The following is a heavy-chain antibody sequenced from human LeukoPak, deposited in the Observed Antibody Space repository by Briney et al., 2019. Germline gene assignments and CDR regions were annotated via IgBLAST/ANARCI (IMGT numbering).Heavy chain of an antibody. CDR1: GGSISSSSYY. D-gene: IGHD1-26*01. CDR3: ARSYSGSYYGYYFDY. CDR2: IYYSGST. V-gene: IGHV4-61*05. J-gene: IGHJ4*02. Sequence: SETLSLTCTVSGGSISSSSYYWGWIRQPPGKGLEWIGYIYYSGSTNYNPSLKSRVTISVDTSKNQFSLKLSSVTAADTAVYYCARSYSGSYYGYYFDYWGQGTLVTVSS.